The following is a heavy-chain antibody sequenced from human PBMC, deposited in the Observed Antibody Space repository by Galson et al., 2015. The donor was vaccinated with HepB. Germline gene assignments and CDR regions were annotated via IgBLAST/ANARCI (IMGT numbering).Heavy chain of an antibody. J-gene: IGHJ4*02. Sequence: SLRLACAASGFTFSIAWMSWVRQTPGKGLEWLGRIKSKPDGGTTELAAPLQGRFTISGDDSKNQLYLQMNSLKTEDTAVYYCACNQYSNSGFDYWGQGTLVTVSS. CDR3: ACNQYSNSGFDY. CDR1: GFTFSIAW. CDR2: IKSKPDGGTT. D-gene: IGHD6-6*01. V-gene: IGHV3-15*01.